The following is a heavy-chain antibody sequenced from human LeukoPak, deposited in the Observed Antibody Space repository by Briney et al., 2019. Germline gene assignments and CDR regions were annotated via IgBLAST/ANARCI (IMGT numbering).Heavy chain of an antibody. D-gene: IGHD1-26*01. V-gene: IGHV4-38-2*01. CDR1: GYSISSGYY. Sequence: PSETLSLTCAVSGYSISSGYYWGWIRQPPGKGLEWIGSIYHSGSTYYNPSLKSRVTISVDTSKNQFSLKLSSVTAADTPVYYCARVDQYSGNPPFDYWGQGTLVTVSS. J-gene: IGHJ4*02. CDR3: ARVDQYSGNPPFDY. CDR2: IYHSGST.